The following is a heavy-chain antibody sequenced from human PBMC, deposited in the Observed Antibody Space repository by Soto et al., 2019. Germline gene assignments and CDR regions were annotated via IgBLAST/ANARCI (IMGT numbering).Heavy chain of an antibody. CDR2: ISGSGGST. J-gene: IGHJ4*02. Sequence: EVQLLESGGGLVQPGGSLRLSCAASGFTFSSYAMSWVRQAPGKGLEWVSAISGSGGSTYYADSVKGRFTISRDNSKNPLNRQMTSRGAEDTPVYYCAKEGPPFDCWGQGTLVTVPS. CDR1: GFTFSSYA. V-gene: IGHV3-23*01. CDR3: AKEGPPFDC.